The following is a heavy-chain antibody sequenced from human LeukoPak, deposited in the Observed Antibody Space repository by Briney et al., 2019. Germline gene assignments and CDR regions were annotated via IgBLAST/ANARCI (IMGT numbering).Heavy chain of an antibody. CDR3: TRAGGVVVVAAPVSFDY. CDR1: GFTFGDYA. D-gene: IGHD2-15*01. Sequence: PGGSLRLSCTASGFTFGDYAMSWVRQAPGKGLEWVGFIRSKAYGGTTEYAASVKGRFTISRDDSKSIAYLQMNSLKTEDTAVYYCTRAGGVVVVAAPVSFDYWGQGTLVTVSS. J-gene: IGHJ4*02. V-gene: IGHV3-49*04. CDR2: IRSKAYGGTT.